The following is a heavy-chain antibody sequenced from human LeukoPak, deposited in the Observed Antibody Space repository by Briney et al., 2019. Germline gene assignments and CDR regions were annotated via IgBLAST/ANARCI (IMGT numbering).Heavy chain of an antibody. Sequence: GGSLRLSCAASGFTFDDHDMHWVRQAPGKGLEWVSGITWDSSITGYADSVKGRFTISRDNSKNTLYLQMYSLRAEDTAVYYCASPEDYGDYRFGYWGQGTLVTVSS. J-gene: IGHJ4*02. CDR1: GFTFDDHD. CDR3: ASPEDYGDYRFGY. D-gene: IGHD4-17*01. V-gene: IGHV3-9*01. CDR2: ITWDSSIT.